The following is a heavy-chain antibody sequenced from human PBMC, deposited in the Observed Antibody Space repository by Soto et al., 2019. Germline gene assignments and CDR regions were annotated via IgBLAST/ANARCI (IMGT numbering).Heavy chain of an antibody. CDR2: ISSSSSYI. CDR3: ARDRSAPARNWFDP. Sequence: GGTLRLSCAASVFTFSSYRMNWVRQAPGKGLEWVSSISSSSSYIYYADSVKGRFTISRDNAKNSLYLQMNSLRAEDTAVYYCARDRSAPARNWFDPWGQGTLVTVSS. J-gene: IGHJ5*02. CDR1: VFTFSSYR. V-gene: IGHV3-21*01.